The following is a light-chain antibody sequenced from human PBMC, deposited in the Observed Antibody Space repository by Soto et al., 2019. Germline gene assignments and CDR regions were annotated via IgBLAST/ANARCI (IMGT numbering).Light chain of an antibody. Sequence: EIVMTQSPATLSVSPGEGATLSCRASQSVSSYLAWYQQKPGQAPRLLIYDASNRATGIPARFSGSGSGTDFTLTISSLEPEDFAVYYCQQRSNWPPWTFGQGTTGDIK. J-gene: IGKJ1*01. CDR3: QQRSNWPPWT. V-gene: IGKV3-11*01. CDR1: QSVSSY. CDR2: DAS.